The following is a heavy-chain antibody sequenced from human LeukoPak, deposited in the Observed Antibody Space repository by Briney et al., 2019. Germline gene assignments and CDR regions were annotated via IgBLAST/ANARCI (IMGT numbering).Heavy chain of an antibody. V-gene: IGHV1-2*02. D-gene: IGHD3-22*01. Sequence: ASVKVSCKASGYTFTGYYMHWVRQAPGQGLEWMGWINPNSGGTNYAQKFQGRVTMTRDTSISTAYMELSRLRSDDTAVYYCAXXXYYDSSGFDYWGQGTLVTVSS. CDR2: INPNSGGT. CDR1: GYTFTGYY. J-gene: IGHJ4*02. CDR3: AXXXYYDSSGFDY.